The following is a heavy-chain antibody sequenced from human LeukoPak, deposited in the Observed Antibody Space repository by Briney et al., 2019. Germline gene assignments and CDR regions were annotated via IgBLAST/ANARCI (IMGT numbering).Heavy chain of an antibody. D-gene: IGHD3-16*01. Sequence: ASVKVSCKASGYTFTSYGISWVRQAPGQELEWMGWISAYNGNTNYAQKLQGRVTMTTDTSTSTAYMELSSLRSEDTAVYYCARSMGPSFGRTYYYGMDVWGQGTTVTVSS. J-gene: IGHJ6*02. CDR2: ISAYNGNT. CDR1: GYTFTSYG. V-gene: IGHV1-18*01. CDR3: ARSMGPSFGRTYYYGMDV.